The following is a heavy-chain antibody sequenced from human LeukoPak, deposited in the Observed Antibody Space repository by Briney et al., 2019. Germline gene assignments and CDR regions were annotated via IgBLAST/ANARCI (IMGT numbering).Heavy chain of an antibody. CDR3: ARDGGHYYNSSGYYVGY. CDR2: IIPIFGTA. J-gene: IGHJ4*02. D-gene: IGHD3-22*01. V-gene: IGHV1-69*05. CDR1: GGTFSSYA. Sequence: SVKVSCKASGGTFSSYAISWVRQAPGQGLEWMGRIIPIFGTANYAQKFQGRVTITTDESKTSAYMELSSLSSEDTAVYYCARDGGHYYNSSGYYVGYCGQGTLVTVSS.